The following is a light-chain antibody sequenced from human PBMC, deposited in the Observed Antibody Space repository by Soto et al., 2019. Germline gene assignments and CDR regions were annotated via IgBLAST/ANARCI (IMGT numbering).Light chain of an antibody. CDR3: QQYGGSPRT. CDR2: GVS. V-gene: IGKV3D-15*01. J-gene: IGKJ1*01. CDR1: QSVGTN. Sequence: ERVMTQSPVTLSVSPGESVTLSCRASQSVGTNLAWYQQKPGQAPSLLIYGVSNRATGIPARFSGSGSGTDFTLTISSLQPDDFATYYCQQYGGSPRTFGQGTKVDIK.